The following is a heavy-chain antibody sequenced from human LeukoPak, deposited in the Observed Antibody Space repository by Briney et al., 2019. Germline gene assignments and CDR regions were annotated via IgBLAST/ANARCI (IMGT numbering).Heavy chain of an antibody. D-gene: IGHD6-19*01. Sequence: SETLSLTCAVYGGSFSGYYWSWIRQPLGKGLEWIGEINHSGSTNYNPSLKSRVTISVDTSKYQFSLKLSSVTAADTAVYYCARGKGSGWYDDAFDIWGQGTMVTVSS. V-gene: IGHV4-34*01. CDR1: GGSFSGYY. J-gene: IGHJ3*02. CDR3: ARGKGSGWYDDAFDI. CDR2: INHSGST.